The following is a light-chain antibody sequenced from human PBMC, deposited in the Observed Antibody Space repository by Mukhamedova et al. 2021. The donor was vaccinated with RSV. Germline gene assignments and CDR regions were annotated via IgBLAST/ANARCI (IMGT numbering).Light chain of an antibody. Sequence: GERATLSCRASQSVSSNLAWYQQKPGQAPRLLIYGASTRATGIPARFSGSGSGTEFTLTISSMQSEDFAVYYCRQYNNWPPWTFGQ. CDR2: GAS. CDR1: QSVSSN. CDR3: RQYNNWPPWT. V-gene: IGKV3-15*01. J-gene: IGKJ1*01.